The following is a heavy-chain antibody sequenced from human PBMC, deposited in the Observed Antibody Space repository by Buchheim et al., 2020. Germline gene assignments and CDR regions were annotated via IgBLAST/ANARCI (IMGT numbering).Heavy chain of an antibody. D-gene: IGHD2-15*01. V-gene: IGHV3-74*01. J-gene: IGHJ4*02. CDR1: GFTFSSYW. CDR2: INSDGSST. CDR3: AREGLGYCSGGSCYQYYFDY. Sequence: EVQLVESGGGLVQPGGSLRLSCAASGFTFSSYWMHWVRQAPGKGLVWVSRINSDGSSTSYADSVKGRFTISRDNAKNSLYLQMNSLRDEDTAVYYCAREGLGYCSGGSCYQYYFDYWGQGTL.